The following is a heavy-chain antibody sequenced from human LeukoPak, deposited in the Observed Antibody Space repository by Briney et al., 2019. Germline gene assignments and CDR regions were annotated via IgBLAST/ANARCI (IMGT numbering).Heavy chain of an antibody. CDR2: ISGSGSST. CDR3: AKRRDYFDH. CDR1: GFTFCDYY. V-gene: IGHV3-11*01. J-gene: IGHJ4*02. Sequence: PGRSLRLSCAVSGFTFCDYYMSWIRQAPGKGLEWLSYISGSGSSTYYADSVRGRFTISRDNSQNSLYLQMNSLRTEDTAVYYCAKRRDYFDHWGQGALVTVSS.